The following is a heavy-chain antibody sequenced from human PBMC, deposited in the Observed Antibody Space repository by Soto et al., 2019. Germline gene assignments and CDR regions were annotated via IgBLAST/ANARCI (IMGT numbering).Heavy chain of an antibody. V-gene: IGHV1-8*01. CDR1: GYTFTSYD. D-gene: IGHD3-3*01. CDR2: MNPNSGNT. J-gene: IGHJ3*02. Sequence: QVQLVQSGAEVKKPGASVKVSCKASGYTFTSYDINWVRQVTGQGLEWMGWMNPNSGNTGYAQKFQGRVTMTRNTSISTAYMELSSLRSEDTAVYYCARVNYDFWSGSWAFDIWGQGTMVTVSS. CDR3: ARVNYDFWSGSWAFDI.